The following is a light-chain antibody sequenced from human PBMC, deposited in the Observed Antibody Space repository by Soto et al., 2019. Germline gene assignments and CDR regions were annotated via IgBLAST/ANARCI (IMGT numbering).Light chain of an antibody. CDR1: QGISNY. CDR2: AAS. V-gene: IGKV1-8*01. Sequence: AIRMTQSPSSLSASTGDRVTITCRASQGISNYLVWYQQKPGKAPKVLIHAASTLQSGVSSRFSGSGSGTDFTLTISCLQSEDFATYYCQQYYTYPWTFAQGTKVEV. CDR3: QQYYTYPWT. J-gene: IGKJ1*01.